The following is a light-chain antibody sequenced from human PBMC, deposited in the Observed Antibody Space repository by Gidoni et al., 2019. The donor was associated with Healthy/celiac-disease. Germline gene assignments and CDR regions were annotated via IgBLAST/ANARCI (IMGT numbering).Light chain of an antibody. CDR1: QSVNSN. J-gene: IGKJ4*01. CDR2: GAS. CDR3: QQYNNWPPLT. V-gene: IGKV3-15*01. Sequence: EIVMPQSPATLSVSPGERATLSCRASQSVNSNLAWYQQKPGQAPRLLIYGASTRATGIPARFSGSGSGTEFTLTISSLQSEDFAVYYCQQYNNWPPLTFGGXTKVEIK.